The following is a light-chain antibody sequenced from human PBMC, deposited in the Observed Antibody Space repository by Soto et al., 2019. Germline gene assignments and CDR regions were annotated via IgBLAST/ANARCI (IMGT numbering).Light chain of an antibody. J-gene: IGLJ3*02. CDR2: LNSDGSH. CDR3: QTWGAGIRV. CDR1: SGHSSSA. Sequence: QLVVTQSPSASASLGASVKLTCTLSSGHSSSAIAWHQQRPEKGPRFLMRLNSDGSHSKGDGIPDRFSGSSSGAERYLTISRLQSEDQAYYYCQTWGAGIRVFGGGTKLTVL. V-gene: IGLV4-69*01.